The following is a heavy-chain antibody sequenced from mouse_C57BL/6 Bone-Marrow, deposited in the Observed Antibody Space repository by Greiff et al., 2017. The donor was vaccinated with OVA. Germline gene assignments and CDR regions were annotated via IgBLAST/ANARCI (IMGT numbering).Heavy chain of an antibody. J-gene: IGHJ2*01. D-gene: IGHD4-1*01. V-gene: IGHV7-1*01. Sequence: EVHLVESGGGLVQSGRSLRLSCATSGFTFSDFYMEWVRQAPGKGLEWIAASRNKANDYTTEYSASVKGRFIVSRDTSQSILYLQMNALRAEDTAIYYCARGTGTYFDYWGQGTTLTVSS. CDR3: ARGTGTYFDY. CDR1: GFTFSDFY. CDR2: SRNKANDYTT.